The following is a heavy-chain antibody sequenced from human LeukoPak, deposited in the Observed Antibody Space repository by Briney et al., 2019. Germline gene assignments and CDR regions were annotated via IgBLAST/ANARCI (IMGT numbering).Heavy chain of an antibody. D-gene: IGHD3-22*01. J-gene: IGHJ6*03. CDR3: ATPYYYDSSGYKTYYYYYYMDV. CDR1: GGTFSSYA. Sequence: SVKVSCKASGGTFSSYAISWVRQAPGQGLEWMGGIIPIFGTANYAQKFQGRVTITADKSTSTAYMELSSLRSEDTAVYYCATPYYYDSSGYKTYYYYYYMDVWGKGTTVTVSS. CDR2: IIPIFGTA. V-gene: IGHV1-69*06.